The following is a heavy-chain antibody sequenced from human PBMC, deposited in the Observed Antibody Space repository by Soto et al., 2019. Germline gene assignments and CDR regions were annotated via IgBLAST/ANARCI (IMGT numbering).Heavy chain of an antibody. CDR2: MYNTGST. D-gene: IGHD2-21*02. J-gene: IGHJ6*02. Sequence: PSETLSLTCTVSGGSISGYYWSWIRQPPGKGLEWIGYMYNTGSTVYNPSFKSRVTISVDTSKNQFSLKLNSVTAADTAVYYCAIDLWCYDGNDCYPLDVLGRGTTVT. V-gene: IGHV4-59*01. CDR1: GGSISGYY. CDR3: AIDLWCYDGNDCYPLDV.